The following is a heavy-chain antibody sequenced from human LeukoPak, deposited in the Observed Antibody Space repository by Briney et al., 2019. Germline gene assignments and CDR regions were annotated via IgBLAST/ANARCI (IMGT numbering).Heavy chain of an antibody. Sequence: SETLSLTCTVSVGSISAYYWTWVRPPLGKGLESVGHIYYIGGTNYNPSLKSRVTISVDTSKNQISLKLSSVTAADATVHYCANRAASGSWYFFDYWGQGTLVTVSS. CDR3: ANRAASGSWYFFDY. V-gene: IGHV4-59*08. CDR2: IYYIGGT. J-gene: IGHJ4*02. D-gene: IGHD6-13*01. CDR1: VGSISAYY.